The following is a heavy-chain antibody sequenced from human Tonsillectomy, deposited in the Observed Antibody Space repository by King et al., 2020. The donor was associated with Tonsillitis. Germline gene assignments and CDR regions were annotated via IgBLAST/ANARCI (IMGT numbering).Heavy chain of an antibody. D-gene: IGHD3-22*01. CDR3: ARGTSGYAKNDDAFDI. V-gene: IGHV1-69*09. CDR1: GGTFSSYA. J-gene: IGHJ3*02. Sequence: QVQLVESGAEVKKPGSSVKVSCKASGGTFSSYAISWVRQAPGQGLEWMGRIIPILGIANYAQKFQGRVTITADKSTSTAYMELSSLRSEDTAVYYCARGTSGYAKNDDAFDIWGQGTMVTVSS. CDR2: IIPILGIA.